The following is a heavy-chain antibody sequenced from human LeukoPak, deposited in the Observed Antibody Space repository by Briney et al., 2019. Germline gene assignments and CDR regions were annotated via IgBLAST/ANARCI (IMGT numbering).Heavy chain of an antibody. CDR2: ISGRSNYI. CDR3: ARHVVGVGFDY. V-gene: IGHV3-21*01. J-gene: IGHJ4*02. Sequence: GGSLRLSCAASGFTFSTFSMNWVRQAPGKGLEWVSSISGRSNYIFYADSVKGRFTISRDNAKNSLYLQMNSLRAEDTAVYYCARHVVGVGFDYWGQGTLVTVSS. CDR1: GFTFSTFS. D-gene: IGHD3-22*01.